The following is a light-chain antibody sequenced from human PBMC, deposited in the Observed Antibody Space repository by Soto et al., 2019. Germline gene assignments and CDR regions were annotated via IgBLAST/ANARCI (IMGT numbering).Light chain of an antibody. V-gene: IGKV3-20*01. CDR2: DSS. CDR3: QQYDIFLWT. Sequence: IVFTQSPGTLCLSPGERAALACRASQSLSSNFLAWYQQKPGQPPRLLIYDSSTRATGFPDRFSGSGSGTYFTLLISRLEREAFAVYLSQQYDIFLWTFGQGTKV. CDR1: QSLSSNF. J-gene: IGKJ1*01.